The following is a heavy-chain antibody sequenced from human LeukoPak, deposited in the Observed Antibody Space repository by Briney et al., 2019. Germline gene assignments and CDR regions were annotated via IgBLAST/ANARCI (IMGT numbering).Heavy chain of an antibody. V-gene: IGHV3-30*18. D-gene: IGHD3-22*01. J-gene: IGHJ4*02. Sequence: PGRSLRLSCAASGFTFSSYGMHCVSHAPWKGLEWVAVISYDGSNKYYADSVKGRFTISRDNSKNTLYLQMNSPRAEDRAVYYCAKGGGYYYDSSGYFDYWGQGTLVTVSS. CDR1: GFTFSSYG. CDR2: ISYDGSNK. CDR3: AKGGGYYYDSSGYFDY.